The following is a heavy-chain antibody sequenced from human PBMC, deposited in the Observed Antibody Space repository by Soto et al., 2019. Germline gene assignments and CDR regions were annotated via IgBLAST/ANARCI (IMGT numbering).Heavy chain of an antibody. D-gene: IGHD4-17*01. V-gene: IGHV1-3*01. J-gene: IGHJ4*02. Sequence: ASVKVSCTASGYTFTGYAMHWVRQAPGQRLEWMGWINAGNGNTKYSQKFQGRVTITRDTSAGTAYMELSSLRSEDTAVYYCARTLYGDNVDYWGQGTLVTVSS. CDR2: INAGNGNT. CDR3: ARTLYGDNVDY. CDR1: GYTFTGYA.